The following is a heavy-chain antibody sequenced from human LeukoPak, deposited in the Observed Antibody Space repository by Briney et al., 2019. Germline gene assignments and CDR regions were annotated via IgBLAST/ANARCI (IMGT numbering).Heavy chain of an antibody. V-gene: IGHV3-7*04. CDR1: GFTFSTYW. Sequence: PGGSLRLSCAASGFTFSTYWMSWVRQAPGKGLEWLANMKGDGSDKNYVDSVKGRFTIYGDNAKNSMYLQMDRLRDDDSAVYYCARDEGSGWFLYWGQGILVIVSS. D-gene: IGHD6-19*01. J-gene: IGHJ4*02. CDR3: ARDEGSGWFLY. CDR2: MKGDGSDK.